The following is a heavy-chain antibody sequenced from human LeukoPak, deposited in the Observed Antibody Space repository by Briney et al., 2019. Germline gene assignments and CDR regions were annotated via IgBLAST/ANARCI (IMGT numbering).Heavy chain of an antibody. J-gene: IGHJ6*03. CDR1: GGSFNDYA. V-gene: IGHV1-69*13. CDR2: IIPIFGTP. Sequence: GASVKVSCKASGGSFNDYASSWVRQAPGQGLEWMGGIIPIFGTPMYAQKFQGRVTISADESTSSVYLELSSLRSEDTAVYYCARGFLRSWDYYCMDVWGKGTTVTVSS. CDR3: ARGFLRSWDYYCMDV. D-gene: IGHD3-10*01.